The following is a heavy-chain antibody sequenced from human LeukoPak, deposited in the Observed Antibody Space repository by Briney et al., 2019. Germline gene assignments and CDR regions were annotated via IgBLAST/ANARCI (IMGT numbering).Heavy chain of an antibody. V-gene: IGHV3-73*01. D-gene: IGHD2-2*01. CDR1: GFTFSGSA. J-gene: IGHJ3*02. Sequence: GGSLRLSCAASGFTFSGSAMHWVRQAYGKGLEWVGRIRSKANSYATAYAASVKGRFTISRDDSKNTAYLQMNSLKTEDTAVYYCYLPAATTILRMSDAFDIWGQGTMVTVSS. CDR3: YLPAATTILRMSDAFDI. CDR2: IRSKANSYAT.